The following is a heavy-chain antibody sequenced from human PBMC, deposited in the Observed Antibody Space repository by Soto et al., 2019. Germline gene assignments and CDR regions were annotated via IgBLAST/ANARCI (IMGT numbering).Heavy chain of an antibody. Sequence: GESLKISCKGSGYSFTSYWIGWVRQMPGKGLEWMGIIYPGDSDTRYSPSFQGQVTISADKSISTAYLQWGSLKASDTAMYYCARHDSSGYYSSNWFDPWGQGTLVTVSS. D-gene: IGHD3-22*01. J-gene: IGHJ5*02. CDR1: GYSFTSYW. V-gene: IGHV5-51*01. CDR3: ARHDSSGYYSSNWFDP. CDR2: IYPGDSDT.